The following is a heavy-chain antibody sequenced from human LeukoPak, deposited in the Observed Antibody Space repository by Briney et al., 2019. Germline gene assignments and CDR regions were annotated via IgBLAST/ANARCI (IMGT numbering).Heavy chain of an antibody. CDR1: GYTFRNHG. CDR3: ARDPTNTSGYYAYFDY. J-gene: IGHJ4*02. D-gene: IGHD5-12*01. Sequence: ASVKVSCKASGYTFRNHGITWVRQAPGQGLEWMGWISAYNGDTHYARNLQGRVTMTTDTSTSTAYMEPRNLRSDDTAVYFCARDPTNTSGYYAYFDYWGQGTLVTVSS. V-gene: IGHV1-18*01. CDR2: ISAYNGDT.